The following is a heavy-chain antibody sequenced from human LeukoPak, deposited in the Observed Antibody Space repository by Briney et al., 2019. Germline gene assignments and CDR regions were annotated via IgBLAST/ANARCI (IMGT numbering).Heavy chain of an antibody. V-gene: IGHV1-2*02. CDR1: GYTFTGYY. Sequence: ASVKVSCKASGYTFTGYYMHWVRQAPGQGLEWMGWINPNSGGTNYAQKFQGRVTMTRDTSISTAYMELSRLRSDDTAVYYCARVYQSDLEWGGWLQLVFYFDYWGQGTLVTVSS. D-gene: IGHD5-24*01. CDR3: ARVYQSDLEWGGWLQLVFYFDY. J-gene: IGHJ4*02. CDR2: INPNSGGT.